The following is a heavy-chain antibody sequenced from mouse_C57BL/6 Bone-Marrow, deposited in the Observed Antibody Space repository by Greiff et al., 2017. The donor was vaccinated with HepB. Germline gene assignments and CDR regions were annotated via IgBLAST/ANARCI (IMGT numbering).Heavy chain of an antibody. V-gene: IGHV1-76*01. D-gene: IGHD2-4*01. CDR1: GYTFTDYY. CDR3: ARGADYDGAWFAY. J-gene: IGHJ2*01. CDR2: IYPGSGNT. Sequence: QVQLQQSGAELVRPGASVKLSCKASGYTFTDYYINWVKQRPGQGLEWIARIYPGSGNTYYNEKFKGKATLTAEKSSSAAYMQLSSLTSEDSAVYFCARGADYDGAWFAYWGQGTTLTVSS.